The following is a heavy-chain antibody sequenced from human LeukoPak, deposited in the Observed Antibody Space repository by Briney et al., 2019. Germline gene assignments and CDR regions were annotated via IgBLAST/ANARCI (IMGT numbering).Heavy chain of an antibody. J-gene: IGHJ5*02. D-gene: IGHD1-26*01. CDR2: IKQDGSEK. CDR1: GFTFSSYW. V-gene: IGHV3-7*01. CDR3: ARETKTIVGATTYNWFDP. Sequence: GGSLRLSCAASGFTFSSYWMSWVRQAPGKELEWVANIKQDGSEKYYVDSVKGRFTISRDNAKNSLYLQMNSLRAEDTAVYYCARETKTIVGATTYNWFDPWGQGTLVTVSS.